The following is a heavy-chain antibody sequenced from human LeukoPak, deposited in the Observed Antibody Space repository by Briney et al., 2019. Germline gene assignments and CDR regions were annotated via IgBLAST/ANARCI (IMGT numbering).Heavy chain of an antibody. D-gene: IGHD6-19*01. V-gene: IGHV4-4*07. CDR3: AEGGQWLRV. CDR1: GGSISSYC. Sequence: SETLSLTCTVSGGSISSYCWSCIRQPAGKGLEWIGRICTSGSTNYNPSLKSRVTMSADTSKNQFSLKPSSVTAADTAVYYCAEGGQWLRVWGQGTLVTVSS. CDR2: ICTSGST. J-gene: IGHJ4*02.